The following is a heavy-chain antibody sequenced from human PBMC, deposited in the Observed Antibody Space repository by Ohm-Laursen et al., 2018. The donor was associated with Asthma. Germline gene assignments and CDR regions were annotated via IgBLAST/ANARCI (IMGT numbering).Heavy chain of an antibody. D-gene: IGHD4-23*01. V-gene: IGHV3-23*01. CDR1: GFTFSSYA. J-gene: IGHJ3*02. Sequence: GSLRLSCSASGFTFSSYAMNWVRQAPGKGLEWVSTISGTGSGTYYADSVKGRFTISRDNSKNTLFLQMNSLRAEDTAVYYCAKVGRGTVVTRTAFDIWGQGTMVTVSS. CDR2: ISGTGSGT. CDR3: AKVGRGTVVTRTAFDI.